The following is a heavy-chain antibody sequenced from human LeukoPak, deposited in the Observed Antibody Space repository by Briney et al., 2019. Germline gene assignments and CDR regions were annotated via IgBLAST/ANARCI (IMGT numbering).Heavy chain of an antibody. CDR1: GYTFTSFF. CDR3: ARDAWGSGYPNFDY. J-gene: IGHJ4*02. Sequence: ASVKVSCKASGYTFTSFFMHWVRQAPGQGLEWMGWINAGNGNTKYSQKFQGRVTITRDTSASTAYMELSSLRSEDTAVYYCARDAWGSGYPNFDYWGQGTLSPSPQ. CDR2: INAGNGNT. D-gene: IGHD3-22*01. V-gene: IGHV1-3*01.